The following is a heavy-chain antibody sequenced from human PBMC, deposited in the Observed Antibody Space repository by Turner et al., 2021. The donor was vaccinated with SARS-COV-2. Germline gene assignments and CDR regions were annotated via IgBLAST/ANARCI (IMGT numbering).Heavy chain of an antibody. CDR2: FFYSGST. V-gene: IGHV4-39*01. Sequence: QLQLQESGPGLLKPSETLSLTCTVSSGSISSRAYYWGWIRQPPGKGLEWIGSFFYSGSTYYSPSLKSRITISVDTSKNQFSLNLSSVTAADTAVYYCARQVSILGRWLAPFDSWGQGTLVTVSS. D-gene: IGHD6-19*01. J-gene: IGHJ4*02. CDR1: SGSISSRAYY. CDR3: ARQVSILGRWLAPFDS.